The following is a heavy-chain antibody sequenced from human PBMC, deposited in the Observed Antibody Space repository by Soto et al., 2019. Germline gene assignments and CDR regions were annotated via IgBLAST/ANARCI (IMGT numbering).Heavy chain of an antibody. J-gene: IGHJ6*03. V-gene: IGHV3-33*01. Sequence: GGSLRLSCAASGFTFSSYGMHWVRQAPGKGLEWVAVIWYDGSNKYYADSVKGRFTISRDNSKNTLYLQMNSLRAEDTAVYYCARDKARYYYYMDVWGKGTTVTVSS. CDR3: ARDKARYYYYMDV. CDR1: GFTFSSYG. CDR2: IWYDGSNK.